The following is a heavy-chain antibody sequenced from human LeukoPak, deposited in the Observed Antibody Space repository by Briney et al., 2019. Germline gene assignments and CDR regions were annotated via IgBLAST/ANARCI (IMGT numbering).Heavy chain of an antibody. J-gene: IGHJ4*02. CDR2: ISYDGSNK. CDR3: AKDHSWAPGY. CDR1: GFTFSSYG. V-gene: IGHV3-30*18. Sequence: PGRSLRLSCAASGFTFSSYGMHWVRQAPGKGLEWMAVISYDGSNKYYADSVKGRFTISRDNSKNTLYLQMNSLRAEDTAVYYCAKDHSWAPGYWGQGTLVTVSS. D-gene: IGHD6-13*01.